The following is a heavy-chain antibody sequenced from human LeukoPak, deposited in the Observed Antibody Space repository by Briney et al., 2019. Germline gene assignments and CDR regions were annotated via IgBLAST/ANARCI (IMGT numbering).Heavy chain of an antibody. V-gene: IGHV1-8*03. J-gene: IGHJ6*03. CDR3: ARAYEYYYYYYMDV. CDR2: MNPNSGNT. CDR1: GYTFTSYD. D-gene: IGHD3-22*01. Sequence: ASVKVSCKASGYTFTSYDINWVRQATGQGLEWMGWMNPNSGNTGYAQKFQGRVTITRNTSISTAYMELSSLRSEDTAVYYCARAYEYYYYYYMDVWGKGTTVTISS.